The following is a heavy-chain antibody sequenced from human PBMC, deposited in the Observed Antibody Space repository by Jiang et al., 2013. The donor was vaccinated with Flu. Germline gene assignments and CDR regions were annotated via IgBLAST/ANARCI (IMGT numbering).Heavy chain of an antibody. D-gene: IGHD3-10*01. J-gene: IGHJ4*02. V-gene: IGHV4-4*02. CDR1: GDSIRSSNW. CDR2: IYHSGST. CDR3: SRVTLTSSRVAHDY. Sequence: PGLVKPSGTLSLTCAVSGDSIRSSNWWSWVRQPPGKGLEWIGQIYHSGSTICNPSLKSRVTMSVDKSKNQFSLKVSSVTAADTAVYYCSRVTLTSSRVAHDYWGPGTQVTVSS.